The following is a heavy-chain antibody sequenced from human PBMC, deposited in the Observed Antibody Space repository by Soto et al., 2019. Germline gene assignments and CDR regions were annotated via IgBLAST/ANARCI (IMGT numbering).Heavy chain of an antibody. J-gene: IGHJ4*02. CDR3: AHRRVNRGMDD. CDR1: GFSLTTGGVG. V-gene: IGHV2-5*01. CDR2: IHWNDEN. Sequence: QITLKESGPTLVKPTQTLTLTCTFSGFSLTTGGVGVVWIRQPPGKAMEWLADIHWNDENHYSPSLEGRLTINKDTSNNQVVLTMTNMAPVDTATYYCAHRRVNRGMDDWGLLTVVPVSS. D-gene: IGHD3-10*01.